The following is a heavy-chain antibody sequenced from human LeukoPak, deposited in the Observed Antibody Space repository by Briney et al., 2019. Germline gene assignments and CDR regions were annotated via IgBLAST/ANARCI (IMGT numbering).Heavy chain of an antibody. CDR1: GFTFSSSA. CDR2: ISGSDGST. D-gene: IGHD3-3*01. CDR3: AKDRLYTIFGVVRHYFDY. J-gene: IGHJ4*02. V-gene: IGHV3-23*01. Sequence: PGGSLRPSCAASGFTFSSSAMSWVGQPPGKGLEWVSGISGSDGSTNYADSVKGRFAISRDNSKNTLYLQMNSLRAEDTAVYYCAKDRLYTIFGVVRHYFDYWGQGTLVTVSS.